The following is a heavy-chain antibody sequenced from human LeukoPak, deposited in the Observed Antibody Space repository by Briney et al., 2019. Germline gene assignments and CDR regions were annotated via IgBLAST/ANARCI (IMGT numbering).Heavy chain of an antibody. D-gene: IGHD3-16*01. Sequence: GGSLRLSCAASGFTFGKYWMSWVRQAPGKGLEWVANIIQDGSDRYYVDSVKGRFTISRDNAKNSLCLQMNSLRAEDTAVYYCAADAFIMGNDAFDIWGQGTMVTVSS. CDR1: GFTFGKYW. CDR2: IIQDGSDR. CDR3: AADAFIMGNDAFDI. V-gene: IGHV3-7*05. J-gene: IGHJ3*02.